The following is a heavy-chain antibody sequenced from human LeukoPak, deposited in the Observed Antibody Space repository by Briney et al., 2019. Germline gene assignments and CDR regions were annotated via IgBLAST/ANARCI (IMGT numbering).Heavy chain of an antibody. Sequence: SETLSLTCTVSGYSISSAYYWGWIRQSPGKGLEWIGSIYHSGSSYYNPSLKSRVTISVDTSKNQFSLKLSSVTAADTAVYYCARERDNWFDPWGQGTLVTVSS. V-gene: IGHV4-38-2*02. CDR3: ARERDNWFDP. CDR1: GYSISSAYY. CDR2: IYHSGSS. J-gene: IGHJ5*02.